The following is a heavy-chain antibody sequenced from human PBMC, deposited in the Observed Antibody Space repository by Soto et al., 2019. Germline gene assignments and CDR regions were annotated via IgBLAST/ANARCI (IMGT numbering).Heavy chain of an antibody. CDR2: IIPIFGTA. CDR3: ARAPDYGGNSYWLYYYYGMDV. CDR1: GGTFSSYA. D-gene: IGHD2-21*02. J-gene: IGHJ6*02. Sequence: SVKVSCKASGGTFSSYAISWVRQAPGQGLEWMGGIIPIFGTANYAQKFQGRVTITADESTSTAYMELSSLRSEDTAVYYCARAPDYGGNSYWLYYYYGMDVWGQGTTVTVSS. V-gene: IGHV1-69*13.